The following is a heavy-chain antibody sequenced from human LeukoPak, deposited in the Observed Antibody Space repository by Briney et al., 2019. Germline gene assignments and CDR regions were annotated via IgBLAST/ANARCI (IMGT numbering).Heavy chain of an antibody. CDR3: ARFGPTTRRAFDI. J-gene: IGHJ3*02. CDR1: GGSISSSSYY. V-gene: IGHV4-39*01. CDR2: IYYSGST. Sequence: PSETLSLTCGVSGGSISSSSYYWGWIRQPPGKGLEWIGSIYYSGSTYYNPSLKSRVTISVDTSKNQFSLKLSSVTAADTAVYYCARFGPTTRRAFDIWGQGTMVTVSS. D-gene: IGHD2-2*01.